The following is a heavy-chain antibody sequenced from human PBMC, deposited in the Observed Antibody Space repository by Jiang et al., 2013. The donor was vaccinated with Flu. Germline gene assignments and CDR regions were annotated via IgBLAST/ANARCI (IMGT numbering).Heavy chain of an antibody. CDR1: GYTFTTYD. V-gene: IGHV1-8*01. CDR3: ARDLGDCSGTSCHSYGMDV. J-gene: IGHJ6*02. CDR2: VNPNSGNT. Sequence: SGYTFTTYDINWVRQATGQGLEWMGWVNPNSGNTGYAQKFQGRVTMTRDTSISTAYMELSSLRSEDTAVYYCARDLGDCSGTSCHSYGMDVWGQGTTVTVSS. D-gene: IGHD2-2*01.